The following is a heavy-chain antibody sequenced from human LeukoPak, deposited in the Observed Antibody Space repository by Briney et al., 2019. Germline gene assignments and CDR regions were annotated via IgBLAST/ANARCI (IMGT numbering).Heavy chain of an antibody. V-gene: IGHV4-31*03. CDR1: GGSISSGGYY. J-gene: IGHJ6*02. CDR2: IYYSGST. D-gene: IGHD2-2*01. Sequence: SQTLSLTCTVSGGSISSGGYYLSWIRQHPGKGLEWIVYIYYSGSTYYNPSLKSRVTISVDTSKNQFSLKLSSVTAADTAVYYCARDPVVPAPPSDYYYYYGMDVWGQGTTVTVSS. CDR3: ARDPVVPAPPSDYYYYYGMDV.